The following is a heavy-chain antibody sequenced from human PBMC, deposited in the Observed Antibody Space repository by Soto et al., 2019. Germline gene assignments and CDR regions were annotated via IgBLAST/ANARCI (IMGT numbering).Heavy chain of an antibody. J-gene: IGHJ5*02. D-gene: IGHD3-9*01. CDR1: GGSISSGGYY. CDR3: ARGYDILTGYYGQPKTVNWFDP. CDR2: IYYSGST. Sequence: SETLSLTCTVSGGSISSGGYYWSWIRQHPGKGLEWIGYIYYSGSTYYNPSLKSRVTISVDTSKNQFSLKLSSVTAADTAVYYCARGYDILTGYYGQPKTVNWFDPWGQGTLVTVSS. V-gene: IGHV4-31*03.